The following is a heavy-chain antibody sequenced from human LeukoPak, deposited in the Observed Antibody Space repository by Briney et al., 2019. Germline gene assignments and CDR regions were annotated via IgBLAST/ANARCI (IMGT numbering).Heavy chain of an antibody. Sequence: SETLSLTCAVSGGSISSNNWWSWVRQPPGKGLEWIGEIYHSGSTNYNPSLKSRVTISLDKSKNQFSLNLRSVTAADTAVYYCARDYGDYDNSGYYFDYWGQGTLVTVSS. CDR1: GGSISSNNW. D-gene: IGHD3-22*01. V-gene: IGHV4-4*02. CDR3: ARDYGDYDNSGYYFDY. J-gene: IGHJ4*02. CDR2: IYHSGST.